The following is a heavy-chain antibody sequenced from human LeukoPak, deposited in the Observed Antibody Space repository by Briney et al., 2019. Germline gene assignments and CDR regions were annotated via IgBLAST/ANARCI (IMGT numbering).Heavy chain of an antibody. CDR2: IIPIFGTA. CDR1: GGTFSSYA. Sequence: SVKVSCKASGGTFSSYAISWVRQAPGQGLEWMGGIIPIFGTANYAQKFQGRVTITADESTSTAYMELSSLRSEDTAVYYCAREQRGYSYGIPLFRWFDPWGQGTLVTVSS. D-gene: IGHD5-18*01. J-gene: IGHJ5*02. CDR3: AREQRGYSYGIPLFRWFDP. V-gene: IGHV1-69*13.